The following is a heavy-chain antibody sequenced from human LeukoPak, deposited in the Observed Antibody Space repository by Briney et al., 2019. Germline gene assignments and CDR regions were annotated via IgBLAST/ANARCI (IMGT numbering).Heavy chain of an antibody. J-gene: IGHJ4*02. Sequence: GGSLRLSCAASGFTFSSYGMHWVRQAPGKGLEWVAFIRYDESNKYYADSVKGRFTISRDKSKNTLYLQMNSLRAEDTAVYYCARDSSTYYYGSGSYGGSVDYWGQGTLVTVSS. CDR2: IRYDESNK. D-gene: IGHD3-10*01. CDR1: GFTFSSYG. V-gene: IGHV3-30*02. CDR3: ARDSSTYYYGSGSYGGSVDY.